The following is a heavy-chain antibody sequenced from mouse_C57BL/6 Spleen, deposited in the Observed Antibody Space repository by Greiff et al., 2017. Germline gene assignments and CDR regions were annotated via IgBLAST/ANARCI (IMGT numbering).Heavy chain of an antibody. D-gene: IGHD1-1*01. V-gene: IGHV2-6-1*01. CDR3: ARQSRYYGSSSYWYFEV. CDR1: GFSFTSYG. Sequence: QVQLKESGPGLVAPSPSLSITCTVSGFSFTSYGVHWVRQPPGKGLEWLVVIWSDGITTYNSALNSRLSINKDHSKTQVFLKRNSHQTDDTAMYYCARQSRYYGSSSYWYFEVWGTGTTVTVSS. J-gene: IGHJ1*03. CDR2: IWSDGIT.